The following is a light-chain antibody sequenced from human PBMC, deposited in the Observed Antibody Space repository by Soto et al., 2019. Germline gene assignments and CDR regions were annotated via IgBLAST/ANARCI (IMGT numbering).Light chain of an antibody. J-gene: IGKJ2*01. CDR2: GSS. Sequence: EVVLTQSPGTLSLSPGESATLSCRASQSVSNNYFAWYQQKPGQAPRLLIFGSSDRATGIPDRFSGSGSGTDVTLTISRLEPDDFAVYYCHQYGSSPPYTFGQGTKLEIK. CDR1: QSVSNNY. V-gene: IGKV3-20*01. CDR3: HQYGSSPPYT.